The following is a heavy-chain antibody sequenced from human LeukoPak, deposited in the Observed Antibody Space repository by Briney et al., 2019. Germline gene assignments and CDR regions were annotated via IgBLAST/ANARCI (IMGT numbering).Heavy chain of an antibody. D-gene: IGHD3-22*01. J-gene: IGHJ5*02. V-gene: IGHV1-69*06. CDR3: ARENVLYYYDSSGYPNWFDP. CDR1: GGTFSSYA. Sequence: ASVKVSCKASGGTFSSYATSWVPQAPGQGLEWMGRIIPIFGTANYAQKFQGRVTITADKSTSTAYMELSSLRSEDTAVYYCARENVLYYYDSSGYPNWFDPWGQGTLVTVSS. CDR2: IIPIFGTA.